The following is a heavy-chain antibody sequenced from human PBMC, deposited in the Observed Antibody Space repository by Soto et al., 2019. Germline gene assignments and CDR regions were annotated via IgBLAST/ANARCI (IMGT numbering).Heavy chain of an antibody. CDR2: VYHSGTT. CDR1: GASIGTNNW. CDR3: AVPGRGDFDY. J-gene: IGHJ4*02. V-gene: IGHV4-4*02. D-gene: IGHD5-12*01. Sequence: TLSLTCAVSGASIGTNNWWSWVRQPPGKGLEWIGEVYHSGTTNCNPSLKSRVTISIDKSKNQFSLTLTSMTAADTALYYCAVPGRGDFDYWSQGTLVTVSS.